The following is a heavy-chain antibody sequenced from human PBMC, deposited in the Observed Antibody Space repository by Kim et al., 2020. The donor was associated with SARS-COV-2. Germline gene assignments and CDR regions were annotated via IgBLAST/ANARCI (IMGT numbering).Heavy chain of an antibody. CDR3: AKDPSYGIDY. D-gene: IGHD5-18*01. CDR2: ISYDGSNK. V-gene: IGHV3-30*18. Sequence: GGSLRLSCAASGFTFSSYGMHWVRQAPGKGVEWVAVISYDGSNKYYADSVKGRFTISRDNSKNTLYLQMNSLRAEDTAVYYCAKDPSYGIDYWGQGTLVTVSS. J-gene: IGHJ4*02. CDR1: GFTFSSYG.